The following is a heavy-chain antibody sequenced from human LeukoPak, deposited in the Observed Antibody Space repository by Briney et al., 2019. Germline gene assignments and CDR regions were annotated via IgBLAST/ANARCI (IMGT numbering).Heavy chain of an antibody. CDR1: GGSFSRYY. CDR2: IDHRGDT. Sequence: SETLSLTCAVYGGSFSRYYWSWIRQSPGKGLEWIAEIDHRGDTNYNPSVKSRVTTSVDTSKNQFSLRVRSLSAADTAVYYCARGATISETGYFDFWGHGTLVTVSS. D-gene: IGHD5-24*01. J-gene: IGHJ4*03. CDR3: ARGATISETGYFDF. V-gene: IGHV4-34*01.